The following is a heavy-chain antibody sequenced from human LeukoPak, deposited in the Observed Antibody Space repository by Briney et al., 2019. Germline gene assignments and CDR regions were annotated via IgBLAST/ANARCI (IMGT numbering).Heavy chain of an antibody. CDR1: GGSISSYY. CDR2: IYYSGST. J-gene: IGHJ5*02. CDR3: ARRNYYDSSGYYQRSDWFDP. V-gene: IGHV4-59*08. D-gene: IGHD3-22*01. Sequence: SETLSLTCTVSGGSISSYYWSWIRQPPGKGLEWIGYIYYSGSTNYNPSLKSRVTISVDTSKNQFSLKLSSVTAADTAVYYCARRNYYDSSGYYQRSDWFDPWGQGTLVTVSS.